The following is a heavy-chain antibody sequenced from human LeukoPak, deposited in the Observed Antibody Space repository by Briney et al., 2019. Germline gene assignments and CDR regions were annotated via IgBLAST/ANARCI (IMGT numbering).Heavy chain of an antibody. D-gene: IGHD1-26*01. Sequence: PSETLSLTCTVSGGSISSYCWSWIRQPAGKGLEWIGRIYTNGSTNYNPSLKSRVTMSVDTSKNQFSLKLSSVTAADTAVYYCARVGWELLSFDYWDQGTLVTVSS. CDR2: IYTNGST. V-gene: IGHV4-4*07. CDR1: GGSISSYC. J-gene: IGHJ4*02. CDR3: ARVGWELLSFDY.